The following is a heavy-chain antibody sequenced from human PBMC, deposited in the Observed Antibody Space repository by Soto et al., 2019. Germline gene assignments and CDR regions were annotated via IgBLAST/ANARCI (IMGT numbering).Heavy chain of an antibody. J-gene: IGHJ3*02. CDR3: TTGLLFQQWATIGAFDI. CDR2: IKSKTDGGTT. D-gene: IGHD6-19*01. CDR1: GFTFSNAL. V-gene: IGHV3-15*01. Sequence: PGGSLRLSCAASGFTFSNALMSWVRQAPGKGLEWVGRIKSKTDGGTTDYAAPVKGRFNISRDDSKNTLYLQMNSLKTEDTAVYYCTTGLLFQQWATIGAFDIWGQGTMVTVSS.